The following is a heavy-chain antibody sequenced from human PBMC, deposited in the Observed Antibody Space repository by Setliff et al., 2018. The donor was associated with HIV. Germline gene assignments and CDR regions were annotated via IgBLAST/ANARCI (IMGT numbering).Heavy chain of an antibody. CDR3: ARDGCYYGRDLHYYYYGMDV. Sequence: AASVKVSCKASGYHFTSYDINWVRQATGQGLDWMGWMNPNSGNTGYAQKFQGRVTMTRNTSISTAYMELSSLTSEDTAVYYCARDGCYYGRDLHYYYYGMDVWGQGTTVTVSS. CDR2: MNPNSGNT. J-gene: IGHJ6*02. V-gene: IGHV1-8*01. D-gene: IGHD1-26*01. CDR1: GYHFTSYD.